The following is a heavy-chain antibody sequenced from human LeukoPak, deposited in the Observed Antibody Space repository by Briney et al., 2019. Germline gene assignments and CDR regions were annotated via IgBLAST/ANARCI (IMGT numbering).Heavy chain of an antibody. J-gene: IGHJ4*02. CDR3: ARNPQYQLPHYFDY. D-gene: IGHD2-2*01. V-gene: IGHV1-46*01. CDR2: INPSGGST. Sequence: ASVKVSCKASGYTFTNFYIHWARQAPGQGLEWMGWINPSGGSTNYAQKFQGRVTMTRDTSTSTVYMELSSLRSEDTAVYYCARNPQYQLPHYFDYWGQGTLVTVSS. CDR1: GYTFTNFY.